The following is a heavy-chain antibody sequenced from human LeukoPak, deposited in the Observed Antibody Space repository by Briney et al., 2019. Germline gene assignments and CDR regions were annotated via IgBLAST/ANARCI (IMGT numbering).Heavy chain of an antibody. CDR1: GGSISSSSYY. CDR2: IYYSGST. J-gene: IGHJ3*02. V-gene: IGHV4-39*01. D-gene: IGHD3-9*01. CDR3: ASPRNNYDIWTEDAFDI. Sequence: PSETLSLTCTVSGGSISSSSYYWGWIRQPPGKGLEWIGSIYYSGSTYYNPSLKSRVTISVDTSKNQFSLKLSSVNAADTAVYYCASPRNNYDIWTEDAFDIWGQGTMVTVSS.